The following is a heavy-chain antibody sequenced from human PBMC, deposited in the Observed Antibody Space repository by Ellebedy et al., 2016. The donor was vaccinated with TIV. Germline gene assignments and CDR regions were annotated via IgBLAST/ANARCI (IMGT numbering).Heavy chain of an antibody. CDR3: ATSVVMLAMDAFVI. CDR1: GGSVRSDNAY. D-gene: IGHD2-21*01. Sequence: SETLSLXXTVSGGSVRSDNAYWSWIRQPPGKGLEWIGYIYYSGSTNYNPSLKSRVTISVDTSKNQFSLRLRSVTAADTAIYYCATSVVMLAMDAFVIWGQGSMVTVSS. V-gene: IGHV4-61*01. CDR2: IYYSGST. J-gene: IGHJ3*02.